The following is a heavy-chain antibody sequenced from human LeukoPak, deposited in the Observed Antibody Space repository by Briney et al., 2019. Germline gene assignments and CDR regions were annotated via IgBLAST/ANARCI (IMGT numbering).Heavy chain of an antibody. D-gene: IGHD2-2*02. V-gene: IGHV4-59*01. CDR3: ARDCSSTSCYMSGRAFDI. CDR1: GGSISSYY. J-gene: IGHJ3*02. CDR2: IYYSGST. Sequence: SETLSLTCTVSGGSISSYYWSWIRQPPGKGLGWIGYIYYSGSTNYNPSLKSRVTISVDTSKNQFSLKLSSVTAADTAVYYCARDCSSTSCYMSGRAFDIWGQGTMVTVSS.